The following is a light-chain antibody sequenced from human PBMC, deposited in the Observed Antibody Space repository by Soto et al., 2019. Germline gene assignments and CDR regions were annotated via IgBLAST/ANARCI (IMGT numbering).Light chain of an antibody. Sequence: DIQLTQSPSFLSASVGDRVTITCWASQGISSYLAWYQQKPGKAPKLLIYAASTLQSGVPSRFSGSGSGTEFTLTISSLQPEDFATYYCQQLNSPLTFGGGTKVDIK. CDR2: AAS. CDR3: QQLNSPLT. J-gene: IGKJ4*01. V-gene: IGKV1-9*01. CDR1: QGISSY.